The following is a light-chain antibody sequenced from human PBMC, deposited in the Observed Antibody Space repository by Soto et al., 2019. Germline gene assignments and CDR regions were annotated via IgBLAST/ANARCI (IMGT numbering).Light chain of an antibody. CDR3: SSYTGSTTLHYV. CDR1: SSDVGGYNY. CDR2: DVS. V-gene: IGLV2-14*01. J-gene: IGLJ1*01. Sequence: QSVLTQPASVSGSPGQSITISCTGTSSDVGGYNYVSWYQQHPGKAPKLLIYDVSNRPSGASNRFSGSKSGNTASLTISGLQAEDEADYYCSSYTGSTTLHYVFGTGTKV.